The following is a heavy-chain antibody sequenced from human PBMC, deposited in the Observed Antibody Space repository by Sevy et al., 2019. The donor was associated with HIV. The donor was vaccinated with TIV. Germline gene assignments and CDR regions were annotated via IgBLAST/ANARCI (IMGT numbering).Heavy chain of an antibody. J-gene: IGHJ4*02. Sequence: GGSLRLSCSASGFTFSSYAMHWVRQAPGKGLEYVSAISSNGGSTYYADSVKGRFTISRDNSKNTLYLQMSSLRAEDTAVYYCVSEEMATIVLGWGDYWGQGTLVTVSS. CDR1: GFTFSSYA. CDR2: ISSNGGST. V-gene: IGHV3-64D*06. CDR3: VSEEMATIVLGWGDY. D-gene: IGHD5-12*01.